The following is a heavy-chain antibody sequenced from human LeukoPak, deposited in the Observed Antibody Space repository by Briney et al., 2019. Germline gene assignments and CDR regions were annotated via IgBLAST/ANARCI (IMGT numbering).Heavy chain of an antibody. V-gene: IGHV4-59*01. CDR2: IYYSGST. J-gene: IGHJ2*01. CDR3: ARGAAGEGYFDP. CDR1: GGSISSYY. Sequence: PSETLSLTCTVSGGSISSYYWSWIRQSPGKGLEWIGYIYYSGSTNYNPSLKSRVTISVDTSKNQFSLKLSPVTAADTAVYYCARGAAGEGYFDPWGRGTLVTVSS. D-gene: IGHD6-13*01.